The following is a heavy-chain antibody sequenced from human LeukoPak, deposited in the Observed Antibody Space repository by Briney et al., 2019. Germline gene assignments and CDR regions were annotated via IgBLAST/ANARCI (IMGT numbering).Heavy chain of an antibody. J-gene: IGHJ6*02. D-gene: IGHD2-21*02. CDR3: AKDLRYCGGDCYLAHYYYYGMDV. CDR2: ISGSGGHT. V-gene: IGHV3-23*01. Sequence: GSLRLSCAASGFTFSSYAMGWVRQAPGKGLEWVSGISGSGGHTKYADSVKGRFTISRDNSKNTLYLQMNSLRAEDTAVYYCAKDLRYCGGDCYLAHYYYYGMDVWGQGTTVTVSS. CDR1: GFTFSSYA.